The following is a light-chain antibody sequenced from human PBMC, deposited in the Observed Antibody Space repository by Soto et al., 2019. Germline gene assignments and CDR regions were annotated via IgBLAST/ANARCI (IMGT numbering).Light chain of an antibody. J-gene: IGKJ4*01. CDR3: QQYNYWPLT. CDR1: QSVGIY. CDR2: GAS. Sequence: EIVMTQPPATLSVSPGERVTLSCRASQSVGIYLAWYQQRPGQAPRPLIYGASTRATGIPARFSASGSGTEFTLTINSLQSEDFAVYYCQQYNYWPLTFGGGTRVEI. V-gene: IGKV3-15*01.